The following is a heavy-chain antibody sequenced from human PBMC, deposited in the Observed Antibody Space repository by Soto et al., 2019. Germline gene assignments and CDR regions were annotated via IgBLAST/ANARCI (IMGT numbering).Heavy chain of an antibody. CDR3: AKGQYPLGYLDY. CDR1: GFAFDKSG. V-gene: IGHV3-9*01. J-gene: IGHJ4*02. CDR2: ISWNSGSK. D-gene: IGHD2-2*01. Sequence: EVQLVESGGGSVQPGRSLRLSCAASGFAFDKSGMHWVRQVPGKGLEWVTGISWNSGSKGYAESVRRRFTISRDNAKNSLYLEMNSLRPEDTALYYCAKGQYPLGYLDYWGQGTLVTVSS.